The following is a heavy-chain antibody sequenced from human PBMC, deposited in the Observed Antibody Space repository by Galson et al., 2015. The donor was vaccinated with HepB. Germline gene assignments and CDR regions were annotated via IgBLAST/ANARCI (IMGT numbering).Heavy chain of an antibody. CDR2: ISASGGTK. CDR3: AKDFIPFRDHDTFDI. V-gene: IGHV3-23*01. D-gene: IGHD1-14*01. J-gene: IGHJ3*02. CDR1: GFTFSSYA. Sequence: SLRLSCAASGFTFSSYAMSWVRQAPGEGLNWVSGISASGGTKYYGDSVKGRFTISRDNSKNMMYLQMNSLRAEDTAVYYCAKDFIPFRDHDTFDIWGQGTMVTVSS.